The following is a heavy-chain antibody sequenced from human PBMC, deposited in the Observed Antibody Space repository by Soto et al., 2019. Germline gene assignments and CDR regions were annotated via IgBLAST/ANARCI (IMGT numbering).Heavy chain of an antibody. D-gene: IGHD3-22*01. CDR1: GFTFSNYW. CDR2: INSDGSST. V-gene: IGHV3-74*01. CDR3: ASSPHDSSGYYDY. Sequence: YLRLSCAASGFTFSNYWMHWARQAPGKGLVWVSRINSDGSSTSYADSVKGRFTISRDNAKNTLYLQMNSLRAEDTAVYYCASSPHDSSGYYDYWGQGTLVTVSS. J-gene: IGHJ4*02.